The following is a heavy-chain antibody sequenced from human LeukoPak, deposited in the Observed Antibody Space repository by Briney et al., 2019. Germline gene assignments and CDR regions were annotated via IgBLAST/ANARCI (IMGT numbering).Heavy chain of an antibody. J-gene: IGHJ4*02. D-gene: IGHD6-19*01. Sequence: PSETLSLTCTVSGGSISSYYWSWIRQPPGKGLEWIGYIYYSGSTNYNPSLKSRVTISVDTSKNQFSLKLSSVTAADTAVYYCARLGYSRGWSWYYFDYWGQGTLVTVSS. CDR2: IYYSGST. CDR3: ARLGYSRGWSWYYFDY. CDR1: GGSISSYY. V-gene: IGHV4-59*08.